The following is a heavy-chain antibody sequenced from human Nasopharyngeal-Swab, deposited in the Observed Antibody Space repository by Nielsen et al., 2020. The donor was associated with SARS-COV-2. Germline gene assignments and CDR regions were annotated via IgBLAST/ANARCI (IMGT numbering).Heavy chain of an antibody. CDR3: AGGQPGTTGTTYGMDV. Sequence: GASLRLSSAASGITFSSYAMHWVRQPPGKWLEWVSHFVTAGDTYYPGSVKGRFTLSRENAKNSLYLQMNSLRVGDTAVYYCAGGQPGTTGTTYGMDVWGQGTTVTVSS. D-gene: IGHD1-1*01. CDR1: GITFSSYA. J-gene: IGHJ6*02. CDR2: FVTAGDT. V-gene: IGHV3-13*01.